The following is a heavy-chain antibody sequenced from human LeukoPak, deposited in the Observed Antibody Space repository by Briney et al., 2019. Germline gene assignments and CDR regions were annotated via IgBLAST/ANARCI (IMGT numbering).Heavy chain of an antibody. CDR1: GFNFRYFW. CDR3: AKGYIIAGRQWYLDL. V-gene: IGHV3-7*01. CDR2: INHDGRET. J-gene: IGHJ2*01. D-gene: IGHD6-13*01. Sequence: GGSLRLTCLGSGFNFRYFWMSWVRQAPGKGLEWVSNINHDGRETYYADSVKGRFIISRDNAKDSLYLQMNSLRAEDAAVYYCAKGYIIAGRQWYLDLWGRGTLVGVSS.